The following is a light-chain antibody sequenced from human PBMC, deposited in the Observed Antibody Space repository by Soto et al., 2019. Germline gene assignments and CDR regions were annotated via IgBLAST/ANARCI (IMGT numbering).Light chain of an antibody. V-gene: IGKV1-39*01. CDR2: AAS. J-gene: IGKJ1*01. CDR3: QQSYSDQWT. CDR1: QIIKTY. Sequence: DIQMTQFPSSLSASIGDRVTITSRASQIIKTYLNWYQQISGKAPKLLIYAASSLQSGVPSRFSGSGSGTDFTLTINSLQPEDFATYLCQQSYSDQWTFGQGTKVESK.